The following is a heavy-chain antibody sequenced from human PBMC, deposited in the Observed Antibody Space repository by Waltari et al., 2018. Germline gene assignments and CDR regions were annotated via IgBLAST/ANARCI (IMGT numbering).Heavy chain of an antibody. CDR1: GFTFSGYA. Sequence: QVQLVESGGGVVQPGRSLRLSCAASGFTFSGYAMHWVRQAPGKGLEWVAVISYDGSNKYCADSVKGRFTISRDNSKNTLYLQMNSLRAEDTAVYYCARVVYYDSSGYYDYWGQGTLVTVSS. CDR2: ISYDGSNK. V-gene: IGHV3-30-3*01. D-gene: IGHD3-22*01. CDR3: ARVVYYDSSGYYDY. J-gene: IGHJ4*02.